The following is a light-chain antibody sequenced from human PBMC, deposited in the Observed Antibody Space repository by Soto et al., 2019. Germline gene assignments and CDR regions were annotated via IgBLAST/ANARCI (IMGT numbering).Light chain of an antibody. V-gene: IGKV4-1*01. CDR2: WAS. CDR3: QQYNSPPWT. J-gene: IGKJ1*01. CDR1: QTLLYNSKNKNY. Sequence: DIVMTQSPDSLALSLGETTTINCKPSQTLLYNSKNKNYLAWYHQKPGQHPKLLIYWASTQESGFAARFSGRGSGTDFTLTISSLQAEDVGIYYCQQYNSPPWTFGQGTKVDIK.